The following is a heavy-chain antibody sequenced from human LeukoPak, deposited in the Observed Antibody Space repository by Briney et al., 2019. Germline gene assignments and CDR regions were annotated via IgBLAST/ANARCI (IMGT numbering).Heavy chain of an antibody. CDR3: TEIVVVTNDAFDI. D-gene: IGHD3-22*01. Sequence: GGSLRLSCAASGFTFSNAWMSWVRQGPGKGLEWVGRIKSKTDGGTTDYAAPVKGRFTISRDDSKNTLYLQMNSLKTEDTAVYYCTEIVVVTNDAFDIWGQGTMVTVSS. V-gene: IGHV3-15*01. CDR1: GFTFSNAW. J-gene: IGHJ3*02. CDR2: IKSKTDGGTT.